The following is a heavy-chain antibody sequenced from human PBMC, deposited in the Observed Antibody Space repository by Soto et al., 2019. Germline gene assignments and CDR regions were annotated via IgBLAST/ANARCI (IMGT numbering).Heavy chain of an antibody. J-gene: IGHJ4*02. CDR3: ARLSDGYNTDFDY. Sequence: PSETLSLTCTVSGGSISSSSYYWGWIRQPPGKGLEWIGSIYYSGSTYYNPSLKSRVTISVDTSKNQFSLKPSSVTAADTAVYYCARLSDGYNTDFDYWGQGTLVTVSS. D-gene: IGHD5-12*01. CDR2: IYYSGST. V-gene: IGHV4-39*01. CDR1: GGSISSSSYY.